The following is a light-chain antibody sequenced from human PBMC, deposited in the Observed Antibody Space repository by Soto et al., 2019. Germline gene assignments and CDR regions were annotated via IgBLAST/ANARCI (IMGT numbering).Light chain of an antibody. CDR3: QQYDNWPLT. V-gene: IGKV3D-15*01. Sequence: TQSPATLSVSPGQRVTLSCRASQSISSYLAWYQQRPGQPSRLLIYDASNRATGIPARFSGSGSGTDFTLTISSLQSEDFGVYFCQQYDNWPLTFGGGTKVEIK. J-gene: IGKJ4*01. CDR1: QSISSY. CDR2: DAS.